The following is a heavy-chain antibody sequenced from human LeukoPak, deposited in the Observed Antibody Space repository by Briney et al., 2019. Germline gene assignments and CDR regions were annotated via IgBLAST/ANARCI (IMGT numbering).Heavy chain of an antibody. CDR2: ISTTSTYI. CDR3: ARVVGKVFKDINGYYFDY. V-gene: IGHV3-21*01. J-gene: IGHJ4*02. CDR1: GFTFSSYS. Sequence: PGGSLRLSCAASGFTFSSYSMNWVRQAPGKGLEWVSSISTTSTYIYYADSVEGRFAISRDNAKDSLYLQMNSLRAEDSAVYYCARVVGKVFKDINGYYFDYWGQGILVTVSS. D-gene: IGHD2-15*01.